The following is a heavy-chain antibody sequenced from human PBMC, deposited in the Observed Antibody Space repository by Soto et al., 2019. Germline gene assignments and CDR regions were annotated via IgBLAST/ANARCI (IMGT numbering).Heavy chain of an antibody. V-gene: IGHV4-59*11. CDR1: GGSISGHY. CDR2: LYYGGST. Sequence: QVRLQESGPGLLKPSETLSLTCTVSGGSISGHYWSWIRQPPGKGLEWIAYLYYGGSTKYNPSLTRRATISADTSKPRFSLELISVTASGTAVYYCASADSSGAVGSFDYWGEGTLVTVSA. CDR3: ASADSSGAVGSFDY. J-gene: IGHJ4*02. D-gene: IGHD2-15*01.